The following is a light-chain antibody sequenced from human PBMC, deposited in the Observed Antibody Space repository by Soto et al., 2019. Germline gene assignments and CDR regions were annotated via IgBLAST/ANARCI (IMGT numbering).Light chain of an antibody. Sequence: EVVLTQCPATLSLSPGDRAALSCRASQSVSIHLAWYQQKPGQAPGLLISGASSRATGIPDRFTGSGSGTDFTLTISRLEHEDFAAYYCQQYGSSPPITFGQGTRLEIK. CDR2: GAS. CDR3: QQYGSSPPIT. V-gene: IGKV3-20*01. J-gene: IGKJ5*01. CDR1: QSVSIH.